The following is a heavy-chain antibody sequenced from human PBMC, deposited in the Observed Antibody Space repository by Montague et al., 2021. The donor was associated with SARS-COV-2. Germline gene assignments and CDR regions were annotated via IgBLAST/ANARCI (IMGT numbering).Heavy chain of an antibody. CDR3: VRGCGSWFH. Sequence: SETLSLTCAVHTTSFSGYYWCWIRQSPGKGLEWIGEIYQSGKTNYNPTLNSRVTISADTSKSQFSLTLNSVTAADTAVYYCVRGCGSWFHWGQGTLVTVSS. CDR2: IYQSGKT. J-gene: IGHJ4*02. D-gene: IGHD2-21*01. V-gene: IGHV4-34*01. CDR1: TTSFSGYY.